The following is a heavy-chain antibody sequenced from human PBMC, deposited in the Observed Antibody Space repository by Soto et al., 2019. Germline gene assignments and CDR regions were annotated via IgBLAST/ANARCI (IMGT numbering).Heavy chain of an antibody. V-gene: IGHV3-33*08. CDR3: ARADCTGAYCYSWPFNYGVDV. Sequence: QVQLVESGGGVVQPGGSLRLSCTTSGFTFNTYGMHWVRQAPGKGLEWVAMILYDGSNKYYADSVKGRFTISRDNSRNTLYLQRNSLRAEDTALYYCARADCTGAYCYSWPFNYGVDVWGQGTTVTVSS. J-gene: IGHJ6*02. D-gene: IGHD2-15*01. CDR1: GFTFNTYG. CDR2: ILYDGSNK.